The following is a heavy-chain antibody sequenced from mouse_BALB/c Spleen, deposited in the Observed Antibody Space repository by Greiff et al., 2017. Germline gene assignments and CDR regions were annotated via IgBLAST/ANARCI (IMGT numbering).Heavy chain of an antibody. J-gene: IGHJ2*01. Sequence: EVKLVESGEGLVKPGGSLKLPCAASGFTFSDYYMNWVRQTPEKRLEWVATIWDGCSYTYYPDSVKRRFTISRDNAKNNLYLQMSSLKFETTAMYYCARGGRYDRNYFDYWGQGTTLTVSS. CDR1: GFTFSDYY. D-gene: IGHD2-14*01. CDR3: ARGGRYDRNYFDY. CDR2: IWDGCSYT. V-gene: IGHV5-4*02.